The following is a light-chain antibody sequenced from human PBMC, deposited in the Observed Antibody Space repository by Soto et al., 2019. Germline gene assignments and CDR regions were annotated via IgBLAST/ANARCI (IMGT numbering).Light chain of an antibody. V-gene: IGLV2-14*01. Sequence: QSVLTQPASVAVSPGHSLTISCTRTTGGVGGYNYVSWYQQHPGKAPKLMIYDVSNRPSGVSNRFSGSKSGNTASLTISGLQAEDEADYYCSSYTSSSTPVFGGGTKVTVL. CDR3: SSYTSSSTPV. J-gene: IGLJ2*01. CDR1: TGGVGGYNY. CDR2: DVS.